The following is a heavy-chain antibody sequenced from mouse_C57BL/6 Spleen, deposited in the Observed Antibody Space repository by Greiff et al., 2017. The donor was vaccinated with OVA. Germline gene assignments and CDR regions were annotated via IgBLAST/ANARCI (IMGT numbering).Heavy chain of an antibody. D-gene: IGHD2-4*01. CDR3: ARPYDYDGAWFAY. CDR1: GYTFSDYN. V-gene: IGHV1-18*01. J-gene: IGHJ3*01. Sequence: VQLKESGPELVKPGASVKIPCKASGYTFSDYNMDWVKQSHGKSLEWIGDINPNNGGTIYNQKFKGKATLTVDKSSSTAYMELRSLTSEDTAVYYCARPYDYDGAWFAYWGQGTLVTVSA. CDR2: INPNNGGT.